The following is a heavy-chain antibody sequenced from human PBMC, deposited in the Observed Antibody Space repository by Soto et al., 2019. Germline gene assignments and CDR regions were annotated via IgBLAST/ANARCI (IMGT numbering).Heavy chain of an antibody. CDR2: MNPNSGNT. J-gene: IGHJ6*03. CDR3: ASRSSSWPHYYYYYYMDV. V-gene: IGHV1-8*01. D-gene: IGHD6-13*01. CDR1: GYTFTSYD. Sequence: ASVKVSCKASGYTFTSYDINWVRQATGQGLEWMGWMNPNSGNTGYAQKFQGRVTMTRNTSISTAYMEPSSLRSEDTAVYYCASRSSSWPHYYYYYYMDVWGKGTTVTSP.